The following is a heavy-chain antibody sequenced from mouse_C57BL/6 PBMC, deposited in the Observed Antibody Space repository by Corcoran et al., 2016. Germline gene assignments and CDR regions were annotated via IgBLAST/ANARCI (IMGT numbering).Heavy chain of an antibody. D-gene: IGHD2-5*01. V-gene: IGHV1-26*01. CDR3: ARDYSKCAMDY. CDR2: INPNNGGT. Sequence: EDQLQQYGPELVQPGASMTISCRAAGSTITDDYMNWVKQSHGKSLEWIGDINPNNGGTSYNQKFKGKATLTVDKSSSTAYMELRSLTSEDSAVYYCARDYSKCAMDYWGQGTSVTVSS. CDR1: GSTITDDY. J-gene: IGHJ4*01.